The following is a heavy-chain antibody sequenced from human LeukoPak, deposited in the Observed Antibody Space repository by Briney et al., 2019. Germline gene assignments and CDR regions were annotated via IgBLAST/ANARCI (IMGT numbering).Heavy chain of an antibody. D-gene: IGHD1-26*01. CDR1: GFTFSSYG. Sequence: GGSLRLSCAASGFTFSSYGMHWVRQAPGKGLEWVAFIRYDGSNKYYADSVKGRFTISRDNSKNTLFLQMNSLRAEDTAVYYCARDPYSGSYGADYYYYMDVWGKGTTVTISS. J-gene: IGHJ6*03. CDR3: ARDPYSGSYGADYYYYMDV. CDR2: IRYDGSNK. V-gene: IGHV3-30*02.